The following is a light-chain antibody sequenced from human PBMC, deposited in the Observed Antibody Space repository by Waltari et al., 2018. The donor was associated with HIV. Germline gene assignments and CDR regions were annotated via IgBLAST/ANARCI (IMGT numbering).Light chain of an antibody. V-gene: IGKV2-28*01. Sequence: IVMTQSPLSLPVSPGEPASISCRSNQSLLHSNGNNYLDWYLHKSGQSPKLVFYLASIRASGVPDRVSGSGSGTDFTLKFSRVEAEDVGVYYCMQSLQTPRTFGGGTNVQIK. CDR2: LAS. CDR1: QSLLHSNGNNY. J-gene: IGKJ4*01. CDR3: MQSLQTPRT.